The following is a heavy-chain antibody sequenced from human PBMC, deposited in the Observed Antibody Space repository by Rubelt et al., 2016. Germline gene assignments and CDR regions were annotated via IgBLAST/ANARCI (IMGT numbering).Heavy chain of an antibody. D-gene: IGHD3-22*01. CDR1: GGSISSSSYY. V-gene: IGHV4-31*03. CDR2: IYYSGST. J-gene: IGHJ5*02. CDR3: ARADYYDSSGYHNWFDP. Sequence: QLQLQESGPGLVKPSETLSLTCTVSGGSISSSSYYWGWIRQHPGKGLEWIGYIYYSGSTYYNPSLKSRVTISVDTSKNQFSLKLSSVTAADTAVYYCARADYYDSSGYHNWFDPWGQGTLVTVSS.